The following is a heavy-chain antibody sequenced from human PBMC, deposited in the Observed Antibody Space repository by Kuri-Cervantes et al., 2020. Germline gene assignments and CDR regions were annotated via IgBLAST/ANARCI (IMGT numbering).Heavy chain of an antibody. Sequence: ESLKISCAVYGGSFSGYYWSWIRQPPGKGLEWIGEINHSGTTNYNPSLKSRVAMSVDTSKNQFSLKLSSVTAADTAVYYCAKMIRGYYYSYYYMDVWGKGTTVTVSS. CDR2: INHSGTT. CDR3: AKMIRGYYYSYYYMDV. D-gene: IGHD3-16*01. CDR1: GGSFSGYY. J-gene: IGHJ6*03. V-gene: IGHV4-34*01.